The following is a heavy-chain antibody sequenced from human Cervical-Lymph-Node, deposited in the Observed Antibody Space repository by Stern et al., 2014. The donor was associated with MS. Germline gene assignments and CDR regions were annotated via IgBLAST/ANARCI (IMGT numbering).Heavy chain of an antibody. V-gene: IGHV4-4*02. D-gene: IGHD3-10*01. J-gene: IGHJ4*02. CDR2: IHHSGST. CDR1: GGSISSSDW. Sequence: QVQLQESGPGLVQPSGTLSLTCAVSGGSISSSDWWSWVRQSPGKGLEWIGEIHHSGSTKYNPSLKSRVTISVDKSKNQFSLKLSSVTAADTAVYYCARVWFGRAIDHWGQGILVTVSS. CDR3: ARVWFGRAIDH.